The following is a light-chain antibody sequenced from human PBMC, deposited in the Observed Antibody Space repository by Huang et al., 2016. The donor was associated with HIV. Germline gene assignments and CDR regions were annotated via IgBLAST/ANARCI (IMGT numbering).Light chain of an antibody. CDR1: QNIFKF. V-gene: IGKV1-39*01. CDR2: GAS. CDR3: QQYYDSPRTS. Sequence: IQMAQSPPSLSASVGDRVTISCRASQNIFKFLNWYKQKPGNAPKVMIYGASSLHTEGPSRGSGSGSGTDCTLTITNVQHEDVGIYYCQQYYDSPRTSFGGGTRLDLK. J-gene: IGKJ4*01.